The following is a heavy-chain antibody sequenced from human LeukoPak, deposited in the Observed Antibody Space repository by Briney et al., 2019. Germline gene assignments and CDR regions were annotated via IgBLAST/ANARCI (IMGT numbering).Heavy chain of an antibody. V-gene: IGHV4-39*07. CDR3: AREAQRIFWSGYYRTKNWFDP. J-gene: IGHJ5*02. CDR1: GGSISSSSYY. CDR2: INHSGST. Sequence: KTSETLSLTCTVSGGSISSSSYYWSWIRQPPGKGLEWIGEINHSGSTNYNPSLKSRVTISVDTSKNQFSLKLSSVTAADTAVYYCAREAQRIFWSGYYRTKNWFDPWGQGTLVTVSS. D-gene: IGHD3-3*01.